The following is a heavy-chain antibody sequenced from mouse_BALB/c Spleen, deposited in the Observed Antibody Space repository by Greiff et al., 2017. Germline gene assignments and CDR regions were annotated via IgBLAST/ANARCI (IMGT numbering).Heavy chain of an antibody. CDR3: ARTTSGYEYYYAMDY. D-gene: IGHD3-1*01. V-gene: IGHV5-17*02. CDR1: GFTFSSFG. CDR2: ISSGSSTI. Sequence: EVQGVESGGGLVQPGGSRKLSCAASGFTFSSFGMHWVRQAPEKGLEWVAYISSGSSTIYYADTMKGRFTISRDNPKNTLFLQMTSLRSEDTAMYYCARTTSGYEYYYAMDYWGQGTSVTVSS. J-gene: IGHJ4*01.